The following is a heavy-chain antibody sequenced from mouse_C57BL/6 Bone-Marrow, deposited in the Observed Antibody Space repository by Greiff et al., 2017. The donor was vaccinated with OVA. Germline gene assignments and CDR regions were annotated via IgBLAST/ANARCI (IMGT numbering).Heavy chain of an antibody. CDR1: GFTFSSYG. V-gene: IGHV5-6*02. J-gene: IGHJ2*01. D-gene: IGHD6-5*01. CDR2: ISSGGSYT. Sequence: EVMLVESGGDLEKPGGSLKLSCAASGFTFSSYGMSWVRQTPDKRLEWVATISSGGSYTYYPYSVKGRFTISRDNAKNTLYLQMSSLKSEDTAMYYCARSYYYFDYWGQGTTLTVSS. CDR3: ARSYYYFDY.